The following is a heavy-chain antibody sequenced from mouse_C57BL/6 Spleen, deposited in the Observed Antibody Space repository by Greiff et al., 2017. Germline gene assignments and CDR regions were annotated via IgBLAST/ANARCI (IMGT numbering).Heavy chain of an antibody. Sequence: EVKLMESEGGLVQPGSFMKLSCTASGFTFSDYYMAWVRQVPEKGLEWVANINYDGSSTYYLDSLKSRFIISRDNAKNILYLQMSSLKSEDTATYYCAREGRGRAMDYWGQGTSVTVSS. CDR3: AREGRGRAMDY. J-gene: IGHJ4*01. D-gene: IGHD3-3*01. CDR1: GFTFSDYY. CDR2: INYDGSST. V-gene: IGHV5-16*01.